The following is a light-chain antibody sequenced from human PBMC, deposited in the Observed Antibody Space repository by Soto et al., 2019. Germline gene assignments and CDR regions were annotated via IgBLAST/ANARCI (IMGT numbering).Light chain of an antibody. Sequence: DIHMNHSPSTLSASVGERVTITCRASQTIDSWLAWYQQRPGKPPNLLIYKASTLASGVPSRFSGSGSGTEFTLTISSLQPDDSATYYCQQYNSYRAFGQGTKVDI. CDR1: QTIDSW. CDR3: QQYNSYRA. J-gene: IGKJ1*01. V-gene: IGKV1-5*03. CDR2: KAS.